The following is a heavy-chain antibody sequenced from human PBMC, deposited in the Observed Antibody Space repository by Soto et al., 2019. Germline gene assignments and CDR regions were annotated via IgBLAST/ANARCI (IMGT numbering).Heavy chain of an antibody. CDR1: GFTFSSYA. Sequence: PGGSLRLSCAASGFTFSSYAMSWVRQAPGKGLEWVSAISGSGGSTYYADSVKGRFTTSRDNSKNTLYLQMNSLRAEDTAVYYCAKATTGNYYYYYGMDVWGQGTTVTVSS. CDR2: ISGSGGST. D-gene: IGHD1-1*01. J-gene: IGHJ6*02. CDR3: AKATTGNYYYYYGMDV. V-gene: IGHV3-23*01.